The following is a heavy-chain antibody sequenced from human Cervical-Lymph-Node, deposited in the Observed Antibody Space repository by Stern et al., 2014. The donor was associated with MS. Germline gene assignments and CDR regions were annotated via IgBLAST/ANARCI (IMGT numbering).Heavy chain of an antibody. CDR1: GFTFSNAW. J-gene: IGHJ4*02. Sequence: EVQLVESGGGLVKPGGSLRLSCAASGFTFSNAWMSWVRQAPGKGLEWVGRIKSKTDGGTTAYAAPVKGRFTISRDDSKNTLYLQMNSLKTEDTAVYYCTTDLLVVAATGVDYWGQGTLVTVSS. CDR2: IKSKTDGGTT. CDR3: TTDLLVVAATGVDY. D-gene: IGHD2-15*01. V-gene: IGHV3-15*01.